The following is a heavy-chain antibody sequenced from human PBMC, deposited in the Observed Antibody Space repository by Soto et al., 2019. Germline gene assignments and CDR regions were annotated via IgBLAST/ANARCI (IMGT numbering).Heavy chain of an antibody. V-gene: IGHV1-69*02. D-gene: IGHD3-22*01. CDR3: AGSGYYSTDAFDI. J-gene: IGHJ3*02. CDR2: IIPILGIA. CDR1: GGTFSSYT. Sequence: VKVSCKASGGTFSSYTISWVRQAPGQGLEWMGRIIPILGIANYAQKFQGRVTITADKSTSTAYMELSSLRSEDTAVYYCAGSGYYSTDAFDIWGQGTMVTVSS.